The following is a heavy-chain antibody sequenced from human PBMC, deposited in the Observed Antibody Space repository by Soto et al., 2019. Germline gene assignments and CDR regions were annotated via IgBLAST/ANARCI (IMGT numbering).Heavy chain of an antibody. V-gene: IGHV4-30-4*01. J-gene: IGHJ4*02. CDR3: ARALGDSSGSLPTNFDY. CDR2: IYDSGST. Sequence: SETLSLTCTVSGGPITNYWSWIRQHPGKGLEWIGYIYDSGSTYYNPSLKSRVTISVDRSKNQFSLKLSSVTAADTAVYYCARALGDSSGSLPTNFDYWGQGTLVTVSS. CDR1: GGPITNY. D-gene: IGHD3-22*01.